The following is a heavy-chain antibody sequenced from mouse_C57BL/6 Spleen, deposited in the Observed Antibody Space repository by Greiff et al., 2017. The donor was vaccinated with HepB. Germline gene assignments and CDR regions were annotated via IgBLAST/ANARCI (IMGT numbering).Heavy chain of an antibody. J-gene: IGHJ4*01. CDR1: GYTFTDYY. V-gene: IGHV1-26*01. CDR3: AREARRGYYAMDY. CDR2: INPNNGGT. Sequence: EVQLQQSGPELVKPGASVKISCKASGYTFTDYYMNWVKQSHGKSLEWIGDINPNNGGTSYNQKFKGKATLTVDKSSSTAYMELRSLTSEDSAVYYCAREARRGYYAMDYWGQGTSVTVSS.